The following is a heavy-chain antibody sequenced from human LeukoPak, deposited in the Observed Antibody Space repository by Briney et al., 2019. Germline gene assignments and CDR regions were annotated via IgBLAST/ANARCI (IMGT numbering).Heavy chain of an antibody. J-gene: IGHJ4*02. CDR1: GYTFTSYG. CDR3: AREATYYYGSSGYVFDY. Sequence: GSSVKVSCKASGYTFTSYGISWVRQAPGQGLEWMGWISAYNGNTNYAQKLQGRVTMTTDTSTSTAYMELRSLRSDDTAVYYCAREATYYYGSSGYVFDYWGQGTLVTVSS. V-gene: IGHV1-18*01. D-gene: IGHD3-22*01. CDR2: ISAYNGNT.